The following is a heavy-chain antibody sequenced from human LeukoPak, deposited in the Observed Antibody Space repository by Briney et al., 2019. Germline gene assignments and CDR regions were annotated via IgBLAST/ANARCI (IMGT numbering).Heavy chain of an antibody. V-gene: IGHV4-59*01. CDR2: IYYSGST. CDR1: GGSISSYY. CDR3: ARRGMEQPLYYYYYYMDV. Sequence: SETLSLTCTVPGGSISSYYWSWIRQPPGKGLEWIGYIYYSGSTNYNPSLKSRVAISVDTSKNQFSLKLSSVTAADTAVYYCARRGMEQPLYYYYYYMDVWGKGTTVTVSS. D-gene: IGHD6-13*01. J-gene: IGHJ6*03.